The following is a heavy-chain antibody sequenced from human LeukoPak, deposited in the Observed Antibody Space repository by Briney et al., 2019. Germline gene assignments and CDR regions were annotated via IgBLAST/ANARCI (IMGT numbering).Heavy chain of an antibody. J-gene: IGHJ5*02. CDR2: IIPILGIA. CDR1: GGTFSSYA. D-gene: IGHD2-15*01. CDR3: ARDRCSGGSCYPPDNWLDP. V-gene: IGHV1-69*04. Sequence: ASVKVSCKASGGTFSSYAISWVRQAPGQGLEWMGRIIPILGIANYAQKFQGRVTITADKSTSTAYMELSSLRSEDTAVYYCARDRCSGGSCYPPDNWLDPWGQGTLVTVSS.